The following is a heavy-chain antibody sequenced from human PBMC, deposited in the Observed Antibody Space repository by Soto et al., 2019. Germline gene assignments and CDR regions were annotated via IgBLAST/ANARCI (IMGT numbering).Heavy chain of an antibody. CDR1: GGSISSSSYY. Sequence: QLQLQESGPGLVKPSETLSLTCTVSGGSISSSSYYWGWIRQPPGKGLEWIGSIYYSGSTYYNPSLRSRLTISVGTSEAQFSPKLCSGTAADTAVYYCASRLSYSSSSRYGYFGLWGRGNLVTVSS. J-gene: IGHJ2*01. D-gene: IGHD6-6*01. V-gene: IGHV4-39*01. CDR2: IYYSGST. CDR3: ASRLSYSSSSRYGYFGL.